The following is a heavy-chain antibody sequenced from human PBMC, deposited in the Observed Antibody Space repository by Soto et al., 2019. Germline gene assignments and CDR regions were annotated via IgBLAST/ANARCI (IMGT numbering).Heavy chain of an antibody. CDR3: ARGLAVTRDAFDI. V-gene: IGHV1-8*01. CDR1: GYTFTNYD. Sequence: VQLVQSGAEVKKPGASVKVSCKASGYTFTNYDVNWVRQAPGQGLEWVGWMTPKSDDTGYAQKFQGRVTLTRNTSISTAYMELSSLTSEDTAVYYCARGLAVTRDAFDIWGQGTMVTVSS. D-gene: IGHD4-4*01. J-gene: IGHJ3*02. CDR2: MTPKSDDT.